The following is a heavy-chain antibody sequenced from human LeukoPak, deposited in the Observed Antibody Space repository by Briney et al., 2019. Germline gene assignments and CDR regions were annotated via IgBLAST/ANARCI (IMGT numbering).Heavy chain of an antibody. CDR1: GFSFSTFW. CDR3: AGGVSY. J-gene: IGHJ4*02. V-gene: IGHV3-7*04. Sequence: PGGSLRLSCTASGFSFSTFWMNWVRQAPGKGLEWVANIKHGGSVKYYVDSVKGRFTISRDNAMQSLYLQMNSLRAEDPAVYYCAGGVSYWGRGTLVTVSS. CDR2: IKHGGSVK.